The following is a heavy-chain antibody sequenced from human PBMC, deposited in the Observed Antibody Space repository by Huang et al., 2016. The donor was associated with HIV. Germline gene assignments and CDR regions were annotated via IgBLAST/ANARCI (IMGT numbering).Heavy chain of an antibody. V-gene: IGHV3-30*04. Sequence: QVQLVESGGGVVQPGRSLRLSCAASGFTFTNYAMHWVRQAPGKGLEGLPLISYTGSNIYYTDSVKVRFSISRDNSKSTMFLHMNRLRFEDTAVYYCARGRDGRSGFYFGDFDNWGQGILVTVSS. CDR1: GFTFTNYA. CDR3: ARGRDGRSGFYFGDFDN. D-gene: IGHD3-22*01. CDR2: ISYTGSNI. J-gene: IGHJ4*02.